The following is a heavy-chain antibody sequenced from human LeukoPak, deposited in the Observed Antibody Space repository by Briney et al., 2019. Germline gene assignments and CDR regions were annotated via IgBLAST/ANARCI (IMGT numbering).Heavy chain of an antibody. Sequence: GGSLRLSCAASGFTFRGYGMHWVRHTPGKGLEWVSAIETDGSATTYADSVEGRFSISRDNAKNILYLQMNSPRVEDTAVYYCARGGGYRLDYWGQGTLVTVSS. V-gene: IGHV3-74*01. CDR3: ARGGGYRLDY. D-gene: IGHD6-25*01. CDR2: IETDGSAT. J-gene: IGHJ4*02. CDR1: GFTFRGYG.